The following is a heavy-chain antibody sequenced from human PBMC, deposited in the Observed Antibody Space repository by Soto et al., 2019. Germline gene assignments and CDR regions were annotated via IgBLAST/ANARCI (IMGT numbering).Heavy chain of an antibody. CDR2: ISTTSGTT. J-gene: IGHJ5*02. Sequence: PGGSLRLSCAASGFTFSTYSMTWVRQAPGKGLEWVSHISTTSGTTYYTDSVKGRFTISRDNSKSTLYLHMNSLRVEDTAVYYCAKVAMVRGVPQWFDTWGQGTLVTISS. CDR1: GFTFSTYS. V-gene: IGHV3-23*01. D-gene: IGHD3-10*01. CDR3: AKVAMVRGVPQWFDT.